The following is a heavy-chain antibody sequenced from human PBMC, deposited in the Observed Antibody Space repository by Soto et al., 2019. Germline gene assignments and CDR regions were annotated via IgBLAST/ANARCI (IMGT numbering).Heavy chain of an antibody. CDR2: INAGNGNT. CDR3: ARGLGVVVVAATPDAFDI. J-gene: IGHJ3*02. V-gene: IGHV1-3*01. D-gene: IGHD2-15*01. CDR1: GYTFTSYA. Sequence: QVQLVQSGAEVKKPGASVKVSCKASGYTFTSYAMHWVRQAPGQRLEWMGWINAGNGNTKYSQKFQGRVTITRDTTESTAYMELSSLRYEDTAVYYCARGLGVVVVAATPDAFDIWGQGTMVTVSS.